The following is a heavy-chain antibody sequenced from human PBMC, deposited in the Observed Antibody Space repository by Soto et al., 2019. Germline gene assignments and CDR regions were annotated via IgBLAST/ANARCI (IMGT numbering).Heavy chain of an antibody. J-gene: IGHJ6*02. Sequence: QVQLVQSGAEVKKPGSSVKVSCKASGGTFSSYAISWVRQAPGQGLEWMGGIIPISDTTIYAQKFQGRVTITADESTSTAYMELSSLRSEDTAVYYCARSQGSSTSLEIYYYYYYGMDVWGQGTTVTVSS. CDR1: GGTFSSYA. CDR2: IIPISDTT. D-gene: IGHD2-2*01. V-gene: IGHV1-69*01. CDR3: ARSQGSSTSLEIYYYYYYGMDV.